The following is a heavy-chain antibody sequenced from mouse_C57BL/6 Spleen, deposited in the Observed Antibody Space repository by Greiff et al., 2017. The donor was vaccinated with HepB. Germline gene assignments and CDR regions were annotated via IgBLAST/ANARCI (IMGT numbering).Heavy chain of an antibody. Sequence: QVQLQQSGPELVKPGASVKISCKASGYAFSSSWMNWVKQRPGKGLEWIGRIYPGDGDTNYNGKFKGKATLTADKSSSTACMQLSSLTSEYSAVYFCAREGYSNPWFAYWGQGTLVTVSA. CDR1: GYAFSSSW. D-gene: IGHD2-5*01. V-gene: IGHV1-82*01. J-gene: IGHJ3*01. CDR3: AREGYSNPWFAY. CDR2: IYPGDGDT.